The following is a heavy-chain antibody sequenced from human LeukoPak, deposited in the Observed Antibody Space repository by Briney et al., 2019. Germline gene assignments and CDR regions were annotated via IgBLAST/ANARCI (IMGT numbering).Heavy chain of an antibody. V-gene: IGHV5-51*01. J-gene: IGHJ4*02. Sequence: GESLKISCTGSGYRFTSYWIGWVRQMPGKGLECMGIVFPADSDTTYSPSFQGQVTISADKSISTAYLQWSSLKASDTAMYYCARRGFGDRGGLFDYWGQGTLVTVSS. D-gene: IGHD3-16*01. CDR2: VFPADSDT. CDR3: ARRGFGDRGGLFDY. CDR1: GYRFTSYW.